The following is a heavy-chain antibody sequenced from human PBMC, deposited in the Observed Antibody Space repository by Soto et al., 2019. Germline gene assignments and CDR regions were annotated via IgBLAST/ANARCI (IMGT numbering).Heavy chain of an antibody. Sequence: QVQLQESGPGLVKPSQTLSLTCTVSGGSISSGDYYWSWIRQPPGKGLEWIGYIYYSGSTYYNPSLKTRVTIAVATSKNQLSLKLSSVTAADTAVYYCAREAIAARHHYYYYYGMDVWGQGTTVTVSS. CDR2: IYYSGST. V-gene: IGHV4-30-4*01. J-gene: IGHJ6*02. D-gene: IGHD6-6*01. CDR3: AREAIAARHHYYYYYGMDV. CDR1: GGSISSGDYY.